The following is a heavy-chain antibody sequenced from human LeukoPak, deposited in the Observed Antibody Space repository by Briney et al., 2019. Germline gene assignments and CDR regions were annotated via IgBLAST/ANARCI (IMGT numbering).Heavy chain of an antibody. Sequence: ASVKVSCKASGYTFTSYGISWVRQAPGQGLEWMGWINPNSGGTKSAQKFQGRVTMTRDTSISTAYMELSRLRSDDTAVYYCARDVSPDCSSTSCYAGLGSGYWGQGTLVTVSS. CDR1: GYTFTSYG. J-gene: IGHJ4*02. CDR3: ARDVSPDCSSTSCYAGLGSGY. V-gene: IGHV1-2*02. D-gene: IGHD2-2*01. CDR2: INPNSGGT.